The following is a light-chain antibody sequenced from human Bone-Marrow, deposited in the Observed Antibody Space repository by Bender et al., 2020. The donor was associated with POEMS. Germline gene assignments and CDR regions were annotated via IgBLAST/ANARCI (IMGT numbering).Light chain of an antibody. V-gene: IGLV2-14*02. CDR2: DVR. J-gene: IGLJ2*01. CDR3: SSYTSTSTF. CDR1: SSDVGYYNL. Sequence: QSALTQPASVSGSPGQSITISCTGASSDVGYYNLVSWYQQHPGKAPKLMIYDVRIRPSGVSTRFSGSKSGNTASLTISGLQAEDEADYFCSSYTSTSTFFGGGTKLTVL.